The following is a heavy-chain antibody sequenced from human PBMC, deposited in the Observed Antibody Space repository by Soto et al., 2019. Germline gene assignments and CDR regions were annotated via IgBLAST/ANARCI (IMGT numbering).Heavy chain of an antibody. V-gene: IGHV5-51*01. CDR3: ARHVELGDYGDYSRNWYFHL. J-gene: IGHJ2*01. CDR2: IYPGDSDT. Sequence: EVQLVQSGAEVKKPGESLKISCKGSGYSFTSYWIGWMRQMPGKGLEWMGSIYPGDSDTRYSPSFQGQVTISADKSISTAYLQWSSLKASDTAMYYCARHVELGDYGDYSRNWYFHLWGRGTLVTVSS. CDR1: GYSFTSYW. D-gene: IGHD4-17*01.